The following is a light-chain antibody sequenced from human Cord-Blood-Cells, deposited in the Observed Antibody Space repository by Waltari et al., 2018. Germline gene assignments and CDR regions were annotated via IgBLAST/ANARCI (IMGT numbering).Light chain of an antibody. V-gene: IGLV3-21*04. Sequence: SYVLTQPPSVSVAPGKTARITCGGNNIGSKSVHWSQQTPGQAPVLVIYYDSDRPAGIPERFSGSNSGNTATLTISRVEAGDEADYYCQVWDSSSDQHVFGTGTKVTVL. CDR3: QVWDSSSDQHV. CDR2: YDS. CDR1: NIGSKS. J-gene: IGLJ1*01.